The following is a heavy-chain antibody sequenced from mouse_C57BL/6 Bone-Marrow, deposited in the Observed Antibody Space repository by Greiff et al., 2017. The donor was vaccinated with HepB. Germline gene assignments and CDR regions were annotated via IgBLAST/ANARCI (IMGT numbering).Heavy chain of an antibody. CDR1: GYTFTSYW. D-gene: IGHD2-1*01. Sequence: VQLQQPGAELVKPGASVKLSCKASGYTFTSYWMHWVKQRPGQGLEWIGMIHPNSGSTNYNEKFKSKATLTVDKSSSTAYMQLSSLTSEDSAVYCCARRVYGNYGFAYWGQGTLVTVSA. CDR3: ARRVYGNYGFAY. J-gene: IGHJ3*01. V-gene: IGHV1-64*01. CDR2: IHPNSGST.